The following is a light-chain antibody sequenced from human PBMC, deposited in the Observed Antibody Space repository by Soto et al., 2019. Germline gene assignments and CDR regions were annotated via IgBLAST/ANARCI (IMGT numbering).Light chain of an antibody. J-gene: IGLJ1*01. V-gene: IGLV3-21*02. CDR1: NIGRKS. Sequence: SSALTQPPSVSVSPGQTARITCGGNNIGRKSVHWYQQQPGQAPVLLVYDENDRPSRIPERFSGSHSGNTATLTISGVDGGDEADYYCQVYDSSRDSYVFGPGTKVTVL. CDR3: QVYDSSRDSYV. CDR2: DEN.